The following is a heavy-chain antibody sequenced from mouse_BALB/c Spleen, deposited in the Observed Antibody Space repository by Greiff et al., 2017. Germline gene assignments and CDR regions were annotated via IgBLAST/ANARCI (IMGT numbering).Heavy chain of an antibody. V-gene: IGHV14-1*02. D-gene: IGHD1-1*01. CDR3: ARRYYGSSPYFDY. Sequence: EVKVVESGAELVRPGALVKLSCKASGFNIKDYYMHWVKQRPEQGLEWIGWIDPENGNTIYDPKFQGKASITADTSSNTAYLQLSSLTSEDTAVYYCARRYYGSSPYFDYWGQGTTLTVSS. J-gene: IGHJ2*01. CDR2: IDPENGNT. CDR1: GFNIKDYY.